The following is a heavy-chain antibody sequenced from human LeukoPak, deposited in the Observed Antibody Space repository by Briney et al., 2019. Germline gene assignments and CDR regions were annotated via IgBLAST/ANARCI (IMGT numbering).Heavy chain of an antibody. CDR3: AKDPIPRIAAAGTGSAY. CDR1: GFTFSSYA. D-gene: IGHD6-13*01. CDR2: ISGSGGST. V-gene: IGHV3-23*01. J-gene: IGHJ4*02. Sequence: GGSLRLSCAASGFTFSSYAMSWVRQAPGKGLEWVSAISGSGGSTYYADFVKGRFTISRDNSKNTLYLQMNSLRAEDTAVYYCAKDPIPRIAAAGTGSAYWGQGTLVTVSS.